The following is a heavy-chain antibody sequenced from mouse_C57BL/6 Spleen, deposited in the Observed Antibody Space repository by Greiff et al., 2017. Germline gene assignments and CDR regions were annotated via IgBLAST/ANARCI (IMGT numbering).Heavy chain of an antibody. J-gene: IGHJ2*01. CDR2: IWSGGST. Sequence: VMLVESGPGLVQPSQSLSITCTVSGFSLTSYGVHWVRQSPGKGLEWLGVIWSGGSTDYNAAFISRLSISKDNSKSQVFFKMNSLQADDTAIYYCARNWDDYDEVYFDYWGQGTTLTVSS. D-gene: IGHD2-4*01. CDR1: GFSLTSYG. V-gene: IGHV2-2*01. CDR3: ARNWDDYDEVYFDY.